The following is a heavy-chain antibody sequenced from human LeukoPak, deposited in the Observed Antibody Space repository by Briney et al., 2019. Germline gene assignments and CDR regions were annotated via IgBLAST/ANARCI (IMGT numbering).Heavy chain of an antibody. CDR3: ARPYPYYYDSSGYYYGYNWFDP. CDR1: GHTFTSYG. J-gene: IGHJ5*02. Sequence: ASVKVSCKASGHTFTSYGISWVRQAPGQGLEWMGWISAYNGNTNYAQKLQGRVTMTTDTSTSTAYMELRSLRSDDTAVYYCARPYPYYYDSSGYYYGYNWFDPWGQGTLVTVSS. V-gene: IGHV1-18*01. CDR2: ISAYNGNT. D-gene: IGHD3-22*01.